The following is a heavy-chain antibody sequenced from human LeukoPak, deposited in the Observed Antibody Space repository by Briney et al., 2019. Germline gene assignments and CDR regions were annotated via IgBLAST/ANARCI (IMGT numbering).Heavy chain of an antibody. CDR2: MNPNSGYT. CDR3: AREPRRFGD. D-gene: IGHD3-10*01. J-gene: IGHJ4*02. CDR1: GHTFTSYD. V-gene: IGHV1-8*01. Sequence: ASVKVSCKASGHTFTSYDINWVRQATGQGLEWLGYMNPNSGYTGYAQKFQGRVTMTSDTSINTAYMELSSLRSEDTAVYYCAREPRRFGDWGQGTLVTVSS.